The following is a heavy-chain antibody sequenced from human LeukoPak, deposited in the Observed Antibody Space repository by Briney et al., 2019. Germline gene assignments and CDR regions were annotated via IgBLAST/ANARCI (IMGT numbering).Heavy chain of an antibody. V-gene: IGHV1-69*05. CDR2: IIPIFGTA. Sequence: SVKVSCKASGGTFSSYAISWVRQAPGQGLEWMGGIIPIFGTANYAQKFQGRVTITTDESTSTAYMELSSLRSEDTAVYYCARSNCSSTSCYYVPGFDPWGQGTLVTVSS. J-gene: IGHJ5*02. CDR1: GGTFSSYA. D-gene: IGHD2-2*01. CDR3: ARSNCSSTSCYYVPGFDP.